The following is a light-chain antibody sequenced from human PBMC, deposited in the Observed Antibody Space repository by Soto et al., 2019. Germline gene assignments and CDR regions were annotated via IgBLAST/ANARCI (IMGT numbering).Light chain of an antibody. CDR1: SCDVGRYNY. CDR3: SSYTSSNTFV. V-gene: IGLV2-14*01. Sequence: QSVLAQPASVSGSPGQSIAISCTGTSCDVGRYNYVSWFQQHPGKAPKLMIYDVSNRPSGVSDRFSGSKSGNTASLTISGLQAGDEADYYCSSYTSSNTFVFGTGTRSPS. J-gene: IGLJ1*01. CDR2: DVS.